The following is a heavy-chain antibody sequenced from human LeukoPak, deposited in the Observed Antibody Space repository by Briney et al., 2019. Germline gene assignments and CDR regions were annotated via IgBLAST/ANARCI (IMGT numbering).Heavy chain of an antibody. J-gene: IGHJ5*02. Sequence: ASVKVSCKASGYTFTSYGISWVRQAPGQGLEWMGWISAYNGNTNYAQKLQGRVTMTTDTSTSTAYMERRSLRSDDTAVYYWASDRNILPGSWFDPWGQGSLVTVSS. CDR3: ASDRNILPGSWFDP. CDR1: GYTFTSYG. D-gene: IGHD1-26*01. V-gene: IGHV1-18*01. CDR2: ISAYNGNT.